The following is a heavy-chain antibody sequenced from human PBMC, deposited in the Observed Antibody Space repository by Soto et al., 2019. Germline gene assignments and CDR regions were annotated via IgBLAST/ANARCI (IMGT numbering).Heavy chain of an antibody. CDR3: ARVLGYCSGGSCYSNDAFDI. V-gene: IGHV3-7*03. J-gene: IGHJ3*02. CDR1: GFTFSSYW. D-gene: IGHD2-15*01. CDR2: IKQDGSEK. Sequence: ASVKVSCAASGFTFSSYWMSWVRQAPGKGLEWVANIKQDGSEKYYVDSVKGRFTISRDNAKNSLYLQMNSLRAEDTAVYYCARVLGYCSGGSCYSNDAFDIWGQGTMVTVSS.